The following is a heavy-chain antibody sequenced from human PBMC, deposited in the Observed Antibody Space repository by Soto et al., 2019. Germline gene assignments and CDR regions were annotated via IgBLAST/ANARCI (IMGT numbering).Heavy chain of an antibody. CDR2: IKYSGTT. J-gene: IGHJ5*02. CDR1: GASVGSGGYY. CDR3: ARAVRDTGYSYWFDP. D-gene: IGHD3-9*01. V-gene: IGHV4-31*03. Sequence: SETLSRTCTVSGASVGSGGYYLSWILQGPGKGLEWIGYIKYSGTTHYSPSLKSRVNISFDKSKNQVFLNLRFVNGADTAVYFCARAVRDTGYSYWFDPWGQGIRVTVSS.